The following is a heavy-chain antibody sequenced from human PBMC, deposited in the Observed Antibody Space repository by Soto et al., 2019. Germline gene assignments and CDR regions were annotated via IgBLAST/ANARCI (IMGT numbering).Heavy chain of an antibody. CDR2: INGGGSGT. D-gene: IGHD1-1*01. V-gene: IGHV3-23*01. J-gene: IGHJ4*02. CDR3: VRRHETSLCLDY. CDR1: GFTFSGHA. Sequence: PGGSLRLACGASGFTFSGHAMSWVHQAPGKGLEWVSAINGGGSGTYYADSVKGRFTISRDNSRNTLSLQMNSLSAEDTAIYYCVRRHETSLCLDYWGPGTLVTVPQ.